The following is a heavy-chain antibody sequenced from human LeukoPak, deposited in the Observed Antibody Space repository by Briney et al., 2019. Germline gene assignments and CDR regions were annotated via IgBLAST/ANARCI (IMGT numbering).Heavy chain of an antibody. CDR3: ASGYCGGDCYNPFDY. J-gene: IGHJ4*02. V-gene: IGHV1-18*01. CDR1: GYTFTSYG. CDR2: ISAYNGNT. Sequence: ASVKVSCKASGYTFTSYGISWVRQAPRQGLEWMGWISAYNGNTNYAQKLQGRVTMTTDTSTSTAYMELRSLRSDGTAVYYCASGYCGGDCYNPFDYWGQGTLVTVSS. D-gene: IGHD2-21*02.